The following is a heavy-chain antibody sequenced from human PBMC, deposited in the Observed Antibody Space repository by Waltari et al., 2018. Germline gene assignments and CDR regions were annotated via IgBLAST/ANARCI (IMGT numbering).Heavy chain of an antibody. CDR1: GFILRVYE. D-gene: IGHD2-15*01. V-gene: IGHV3-48*03. Sequence: EVQLVESGGGLAQLGGSLRLACVASGFILRVYEMTWVRQAPGKGLEWISYIGGTTHYADSVKGRFTISRDNAKNSLYLQMNSLSAEDTAVYFCARRGGGPYPFYFDYWGQGTLVTVSS. CDR3: ARRGGGPYPFYFDY. J-gene: IGHJ4*02. CDR2: IGGTT.